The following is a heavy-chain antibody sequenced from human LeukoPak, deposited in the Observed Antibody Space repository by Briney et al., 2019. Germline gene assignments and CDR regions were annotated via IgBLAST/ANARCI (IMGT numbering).Heavy chain of an antibody. CDR3: ARDQGWLRYYYYYGMDV. V-gene: IGHV1-2*02. Sequence: GASVKVSCKASGYTFTGYYMHWVRQAPGQGLEWMGWINPNSGGTNYAQKFQGRVTMTGDTSISTAYMELSRLRSDDTAVYYCARDQGWLRYYYYYGMDVWGQGTTVTVSS. D-gene: IGHD5-12*01. J-gene: IGHJ6*02. CDR1: GYTFTGYY. CDR2: INPNSGGT.